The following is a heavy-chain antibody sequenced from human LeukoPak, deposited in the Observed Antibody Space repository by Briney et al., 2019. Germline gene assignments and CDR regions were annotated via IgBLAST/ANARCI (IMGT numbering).Heavy chain of an antibody. CDR1: GGTFSSYA. J-gene: IGHJ5*02. D-gene: IGHD3-10*01. V-gene: IGHV1-69*13. CDR3: ARGLGITMVRGADLS. Sequence: SVKVSCKASGGTFSSYAISWVRQAPGQGLEWMGGIIPIFGTANYAQKFQGRVTITADESTSTAYMELSSLRSEDTAVYYCARGLGITMVRGADLSWGQGTLVTVSS. CDR2: IIPIFGTA.